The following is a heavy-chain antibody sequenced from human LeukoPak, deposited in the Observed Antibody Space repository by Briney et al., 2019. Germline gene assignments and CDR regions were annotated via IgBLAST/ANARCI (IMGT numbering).Heavy chain of an antibody. V-gene: IGHV4-59*01. CDR3: ASTVPGTADWFDP. CDR2: IYYSGRT. CDR1: GGSISSYY. J-gene: IGHJ5*02. D-gene: IGHD6-19*01. Sequence: SETLSLTCTVSGGSISSYYWSWIRQPPGKGLEWIGYIYYSGRTNYNPSLKSRVTVSVDTSKNQFSLKLSSVTAADTAVYYCASTVPGTADWFDPWGQGTLVTVSS.